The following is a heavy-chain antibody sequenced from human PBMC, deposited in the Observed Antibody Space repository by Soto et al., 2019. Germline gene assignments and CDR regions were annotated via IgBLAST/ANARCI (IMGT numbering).Heavy chain of an antibody. CDR1: GYTFRNFG. CDR2: INPNSGHT. V-gene: IGHV1-18*01. Sequence: ASVKVSCKASGYTFRNFGVGWVRQAPGQGLEWVGWINPNSGHTEYAQKLQGRVTVTADTSTSTAYMEVGSLRSDDTAVYYCARLYHYGWGSYLMPSSCYFDFWGRGSLVAVSS. D-gene: IGHD3-10*01. J-gene: IGHJ4*02. CDR3: ARLYHYGWGSYLMPSSCYFDF.